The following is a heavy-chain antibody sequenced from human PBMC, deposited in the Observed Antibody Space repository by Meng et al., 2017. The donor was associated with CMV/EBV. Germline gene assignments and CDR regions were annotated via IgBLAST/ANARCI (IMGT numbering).Heavy chain of an antibody. CDR1: GFTFSSYS. V-gene: IGHV3-48*04. Sequence: GGSLRLSCASSGFTFSSYSMNWVRQAPGKGLEWVSYISSSSSTIYYADSVKGRFTISRDNSKNSLYRKMNSLRAEDTAVYYCARGIERFLEWFHYGMDVWGQGTTVTVSS. CDR3: ARGIERFLEWFHYGMDV. J-gene: IGHJ6*02. CDR2: ISSSSSTI. D-gene: IGHD3-3*01.